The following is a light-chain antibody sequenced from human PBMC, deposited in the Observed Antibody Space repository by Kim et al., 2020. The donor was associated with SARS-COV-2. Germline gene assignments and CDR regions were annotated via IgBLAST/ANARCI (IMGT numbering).Light chain of an antibody. J-gene: IGLJ2*01. Sequence: VSLSPGQTASITCSGDKLGDKYACWYQQKPGQSPMLVMYQVNKRPSGIPERFSGSNSGNTATLTISGTQAADDADYYCQAWDSGVVFGGGTQLTVL. CDR3: QAWDSGVV. CDR2: QVN. V-gene: IGLV3-1*01. CDR1: KLGDKY.